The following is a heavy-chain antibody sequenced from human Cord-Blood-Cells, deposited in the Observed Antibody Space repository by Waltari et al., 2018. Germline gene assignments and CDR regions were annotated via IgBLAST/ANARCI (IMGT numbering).Heavy chain of an antibody. CDR1: GNTLTELS. V-gene: IGHV1-24*01. CDR3: ATDRRIYGSGSYYNY. Sequence: QLQLVQSGAEVKKPGVSVKVSCKVSGNTLTELSMHWLRQAPGKGLEWMGGFDPEDGETIYAQKFQGRVTMTEDTSTDTAYMELSSLRSEDTAVYYCATDRRIYGSGSYYNYWGQGTLVTVSS. D-gene: IGHD3-10*01. CDR2: FDPEDGET. J-gene: IGHJ4*02.